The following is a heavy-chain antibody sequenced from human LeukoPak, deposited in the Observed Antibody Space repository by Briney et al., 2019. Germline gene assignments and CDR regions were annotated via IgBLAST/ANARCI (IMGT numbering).Heavy chain of an antibody. J-gene: IGHJ6*04. Sequence: GGSLRLSCAASGFTFSSYEMNWVRQAPGKGLEWVSYISSSGSTIYYADSVKGRFTISRDNAKNSLYLQMNSLRAGDTAVYYCAELGITMIGGVWGKGTTVTVSS. CDR3: AELGITMIGGV. CDR1: GFTFSSYE. D-gene: IGHD3-10*02. V-gene: IGHV3-48*03. CDR2: ISSSGSTI.